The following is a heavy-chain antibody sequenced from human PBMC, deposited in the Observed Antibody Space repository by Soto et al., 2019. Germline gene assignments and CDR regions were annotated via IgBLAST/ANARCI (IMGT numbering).Heavy chain of an antibody. CDR2: INHSGST. Sequence: QVQLQQWGAGLLKPSETLSLTCAVYGGSFSGYYWSWIRQPPGKGLEWIGEINHSGSTNYHPSLQSRVTISVDTSKNQFSLKLSSVTAADTAVYYCARQTGIAAAAVDYWGQGTLVTVSS. J-gene: IGHJ4*02. D-gene: IGHD6-13*01. CDR1: GGSFSGYY. CDR3: ARQTGIAAAAVDY. V-gene: IGHV4-34*01.